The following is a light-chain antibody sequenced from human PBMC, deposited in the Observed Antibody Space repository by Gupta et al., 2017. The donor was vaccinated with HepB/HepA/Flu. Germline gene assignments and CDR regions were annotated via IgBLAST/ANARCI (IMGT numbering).Light chain of an antibody. Sequence: ETVLTQSPGTLSLSPGERATLSCRASQSVSRYLAWYQHKPGQAPRLLIYDASNRAKGIKARFSGSGDGTDFTLTINSREPEDFAVYYCQQLRYAPPLITFGHGTKVDIK. CDR3: QQLRYAPPLIT. CDR1: QSVSRY. J-gene: IGKJ3*01. V-gene: IGKV3-11*01. CDR2: DAS.